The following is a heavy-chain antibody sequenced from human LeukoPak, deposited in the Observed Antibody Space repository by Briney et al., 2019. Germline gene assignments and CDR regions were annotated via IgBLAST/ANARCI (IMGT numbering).Heavy chain of an antibody. Sequence: PGGSLRLSCAASRFIFRNYATSWVRQAPGSGQEWLSIISGTADSKYYADSVKGRFNISRDNPRSTLYLELNSLRAEDTAVYYCAKADATIGGAFDTWGQGTMVIVSS. CDR1: RFIFRNYA. CDR2: ISGTADSK. CDR3: AKADATIGGAFDT. D-gene: IGHD3-16*01. J-gene: IGHJ3*02. V-gene: IGHV3-23*01.